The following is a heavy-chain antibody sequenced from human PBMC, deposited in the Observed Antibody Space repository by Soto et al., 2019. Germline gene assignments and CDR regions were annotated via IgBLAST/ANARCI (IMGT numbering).Heavy chain of an antibody. CDR3: AKVYGSGTYYNFPDY. J-gene: IGHJ4*02. CDR2: ISDNGDST. Sequence: LRLSLAASGFPFSTYAMSWVRQARGKGLEWVSTISDNGDSTYYAASVKGRFTISRDNSKKTVYLLMNSLSAEDTAPYYCAKVYGSGTYYNFPDYWGQGTLVTVSS. CDR1: GFPFSTYA. V-gene: IGHV3-23*01. D-gene: IGHD3-10*01.